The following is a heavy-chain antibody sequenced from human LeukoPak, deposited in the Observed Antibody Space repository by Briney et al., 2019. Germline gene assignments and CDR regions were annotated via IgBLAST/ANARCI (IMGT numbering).Heavy chain of an antibody. CDR1: GYTFTSYG. V-gene: IGHV1-18*01. Sequence: ASAKVSCKASGYTFTSYGISWVRQAPGQGLEWMGWISAYNDNTNYAQKLQGRVTMTTDTSTSTAYMELRSLRSDDTAVYYCARDRERVVATMGYYWGQGTLVTVSS. CDR2: ISAYNDNT. J-gene: IGHJ4*02. CDR3: ARDRERVVATMGYY. D-gene: IGHD5-12*01.